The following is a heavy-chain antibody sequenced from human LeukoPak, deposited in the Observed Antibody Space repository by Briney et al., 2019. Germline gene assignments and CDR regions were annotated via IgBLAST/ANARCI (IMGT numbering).Heavy chain of an antibody. Sequence: SETLSLTCTVSGVLMSNHYWSCIQGPPGKGLEWIADSHNSGETKYNPSLKSRITISVDTSKNEFSLKLSSVTAADTAVYYCARQPGGTAAFDIWGQGTTVTVSA. CDR3: ARQPGGTAAFDI. J-gene: IGHJ3*02. CDR1: GVLMSNHY. CDR2: SHNSGET. D-gene: IGHD1-14*01. V-gene: IGHV4-59*08.